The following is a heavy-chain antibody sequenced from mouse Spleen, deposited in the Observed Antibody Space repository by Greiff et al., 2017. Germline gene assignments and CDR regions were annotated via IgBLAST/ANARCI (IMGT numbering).Heavy chain of an antibody. V-gene: IGHV5-17*01. CDR3: ARRYYGSSLYYYAMDY. Sequence: EVKLMESGGGLVKPGGSLKLYCAASGFTFSDYGMHWVRQAPEKGLEWVAYISSGSSTIYYADTVKGRFTISRDNAKNTLFLQMTSLRSEDTAMYYCARRYYGSSLYYYAMDYWGQGTSVTVSS. CDR1: GFTFSDYG. D-gene: IGHD1-1*01. CDR2: ISSGSSTI. J-gene: IGHJ4*01.